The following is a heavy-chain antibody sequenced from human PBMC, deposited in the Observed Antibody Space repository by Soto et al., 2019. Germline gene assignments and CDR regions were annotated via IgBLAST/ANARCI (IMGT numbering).Heavy chain of an antibody. D-gene: IGHD6-6*01. CDR2: IDWDDDK. CDR1: GFSLSTSGMC. Sequence: SGPTLVNPTQTLTLTCTFSGFSLSTSGMCVSWIRQPPGKALEWLALIDWDDDKYYSTSLKTRLTISKDTSKNQVVLTMTNMDPVDTVKYYCARGSSPGGLYYYYGMDVWGQGTTVTVSS. CDR3: ARGSSPGGLYYYYGMDV. V-gene: IGHV2-70*01. J-gene: IGHJ6*02.